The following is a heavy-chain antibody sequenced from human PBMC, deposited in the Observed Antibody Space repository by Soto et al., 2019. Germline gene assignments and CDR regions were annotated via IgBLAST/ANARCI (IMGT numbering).Heavy chain of an antibody. V-gene: IGHV4-4*02. CDR1: GGAISRSYW. J-gene: IGHJ6*02. CDR2: IYHTERT. Sequence: QVQLQESGPGLAKPSGTLSLTCAVSGGAISRSYWWSWVRQPPGKGLEWIGEIYHTERTNYNPSLKSRLTISLDKSNNQVSLRLSSVTAADTATYYCGRTKDFFYGVDVWGQGTTVTVSS. CDR3: GRTKDFFYGVDV.